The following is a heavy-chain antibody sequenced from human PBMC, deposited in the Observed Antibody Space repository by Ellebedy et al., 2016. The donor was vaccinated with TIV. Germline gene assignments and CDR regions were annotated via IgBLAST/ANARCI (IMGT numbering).Heavy chain of an antibody. V-gene: IGHV3-23*01. CDR3: AKDGSNLPEYFDY. J-gene: IGHJ4*02. CDR2: ISGSGGST. CDR1: GFTFSSYA. Sequence: GESLKISCAASGFTFSSYAMSWVRQAPGKGLEWVSAISGSGGSTYYADSVKGRFTISRDNSKNTLYLQMNSLRAEDTAVYYCAKDGSNLPEYFDYWGQGTLVTVSS. D-gene: IGHD4-23*01.